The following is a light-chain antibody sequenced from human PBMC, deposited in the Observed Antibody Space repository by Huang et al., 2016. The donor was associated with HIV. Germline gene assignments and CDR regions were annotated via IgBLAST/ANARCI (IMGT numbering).Light chain of an antibody. J-gene: IGKJ1*01. V-gene: IGKV3-15*01. CDR1: RSVSTN. Sequence: EIVMTHSPATLSVSPGDGATLSCRASRSVSTNLTWYQQKPGQAPRLLIYGGSTRAAGIPATFSGSGSATEFSLTISSLQSEDFAFYHCQQYNTWPWTFGQGTKVEI. CDR3: QQYNTWPWT. CDR2: GGS.